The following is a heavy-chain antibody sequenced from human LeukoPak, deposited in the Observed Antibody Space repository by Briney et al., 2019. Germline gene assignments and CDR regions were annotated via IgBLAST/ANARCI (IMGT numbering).Heavy chain of an antibody. CDR1: GGSISSGGYY. CDR2: IYYSGST. V-gene: IGHV4-31*03. J-gene: IGHJ6*02. D-gene: IGHD3-22*01. Sequence: SETLSLTCTVSGGSISSGGYYWSWIRQHPGKGLEWIGYIYYSGSTYYNPSLKSRVTISVDTSKNQFSLKLSSVTAADTAVYYCAREGTSGYYRGMDVWGQGTTVTVS. CDR3: AREGTSGYYRGMDV.